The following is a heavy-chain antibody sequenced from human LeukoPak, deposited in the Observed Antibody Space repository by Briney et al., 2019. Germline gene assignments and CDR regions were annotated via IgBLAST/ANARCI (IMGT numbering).Heavy chain of an antibody. J-gene: IGHJ5*02. Sequence: PSETLSLTCAVYGGSFSGYYWSWIRPPPGKGLEWIGEINHSGSTNYNPSLKSRVTISVDTSKNQFSLKLSSVTAADTAVYYCARGRWFDPWGQGTLVTVSS. V-gene: IGHV4-34*01. CDR2: INHSGST. CDR3: ARGRWFDP. CDR1: GGSFSGYY.